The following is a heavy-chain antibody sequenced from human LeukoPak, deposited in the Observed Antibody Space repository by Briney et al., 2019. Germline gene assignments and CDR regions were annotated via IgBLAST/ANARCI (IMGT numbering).Heavy chain of an antibody. V-gene: IGHV1-18*01. D-gene: IGHD3-3*01. Sequence: ASVKVSCKASGYTFTSYGISWVRQAPGQGLEWMGWISAYNGNTNYAQKLQGRVTMTTDTSTSTAYMELRSLRSDDTAVYYCARESDFWSAYYYLDYWGQGTLVTVSS. CDR1: GYTFTSYG. CDR2: ISAYNGNT. CDR3: ARESDFWSAYYYLDY. J-gene: IGHJ4*02.